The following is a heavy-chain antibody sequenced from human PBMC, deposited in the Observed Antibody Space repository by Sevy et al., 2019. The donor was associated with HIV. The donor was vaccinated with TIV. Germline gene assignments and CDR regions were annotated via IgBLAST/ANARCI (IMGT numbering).Heavy chain of an antibody. V-gene: IGHV3-48*03. Sequence: GGSLRLSCSASGFTFSSYEMNWVRQAPGKGLEWVSNIINSGSTRYYADSVKGRFTISRDNAKNSLFLQMNSLRAEDTAVYYCARGLHHYYDSSAFFEYWGQGTLVTVSS. CDR2: IINSGSTR. CDR1: GFTFSSYE. J-gene: IGHJ4*02. CDR3: ARGLHHYYDSSAFFEY. D-gene: IGHD3-22*01.